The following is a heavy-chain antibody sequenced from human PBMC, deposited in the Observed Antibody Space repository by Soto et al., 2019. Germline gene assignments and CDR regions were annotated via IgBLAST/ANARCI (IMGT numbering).Heavy chain of an antibody. CDR1: GFTFSSYA. Sequence: EVQLLESGGGLVQPGGSLRLSCAASGFTFSSYAMSWVRQAPGKGLEWVSAISGSGGSTYYADSVKGRFTISRDNSKNTLYLQINSLRAEDTAVYYCAKAVSAFTYYYYGMDVWGQGTTVTVSS. D-gene: IGHD4-4*01. V-gene: IGHV3-23*01. CDR2: ISGSGGST. J-gene: IGHJ6*02. CDR3: AKAVSAFTYYYYGMDV.